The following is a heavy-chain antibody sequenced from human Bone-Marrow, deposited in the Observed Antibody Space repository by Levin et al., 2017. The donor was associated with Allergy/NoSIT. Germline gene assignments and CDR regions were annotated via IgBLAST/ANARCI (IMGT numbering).Heavy chain of an antibody. V-gene: IGHV3-30*04. CDR1: GFTFSSYT. J-gene: IGHJ6*02. CDR2: VSHDARKT. D-gene: IGHD2-2*01. Sequence: GGSLRLSCVGSGFTFSSYTIYWVRQTPDKGLEWVAVVSHDARKTDYADSVRGRVIVSRDNSKNTVYLQMDSLRDDDTAVYHCARGVFPPTINGVDVWGQGTTVTVSS. CDR3: ARGVFPPTINGVDV.